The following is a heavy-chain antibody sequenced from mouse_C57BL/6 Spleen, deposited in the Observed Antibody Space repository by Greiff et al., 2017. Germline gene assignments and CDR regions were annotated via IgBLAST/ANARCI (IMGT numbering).Heavy chain of an antibody. CDR3: ARVVARNYFDY. CDR2: INPSSGYT. Sequence: QVQLQQSGPELARPGASVTISCKASGYTFTSYTMHWVKQRPGKGLEWIGDINPSSGYTKYKQKFKDKATLTADKYSSTAYMLLSSLTSEDSAVYCCARVVARNYFDYWGQGTSLTVSS. D-gene: IGHD1-1*01. V-gene: IGHV1-4*01. J-gene: IGHJ2*02. CDR1: GYTFTSYT.